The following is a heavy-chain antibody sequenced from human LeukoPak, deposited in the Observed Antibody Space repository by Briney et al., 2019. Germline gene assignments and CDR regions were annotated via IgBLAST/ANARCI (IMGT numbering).Heavy chain of an antibody. J-gene: IGHJ6*02. CDR2: MNPNSGNT. CDR1: GYTFTSYD. V-gene: IGHV1-8*01. Sequence: GASVKVSCKASGYTFTSYDINWGRQATGQGLEWMGWMNPNSGNTGYAQKFQGRVTMTRNTSISTAYMELSSLRSEDTAVYYCARALLAPVATPVYYGMDVWGQGTTVTVSS. D-gene: IGHD2-15*01. CDR3: ARALLAPVATPVYYGMDV.